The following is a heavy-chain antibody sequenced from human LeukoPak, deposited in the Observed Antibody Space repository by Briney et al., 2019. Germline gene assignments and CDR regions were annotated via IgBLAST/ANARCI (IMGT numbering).Heavy chain of an antibody. CDR3: ARPGCSSTSCHSNWFDP. D-gene: IGHD2-2*01. V-gene: IGHV1-18*01. J-gene: IGHJ5*02. CDR1: GYTFTSYG. Sequence: ASVKVSCKASGYTFTSYGISWVRQAPGQGLEWMGWISAYNGNTNYAQKLQGRVTMTTDISTSTAYMELRSLRSDDTAVYYCARPGCSSTSCHSNWFDPWGQGTLVTVSS. CDR2: ISAYNGNT.